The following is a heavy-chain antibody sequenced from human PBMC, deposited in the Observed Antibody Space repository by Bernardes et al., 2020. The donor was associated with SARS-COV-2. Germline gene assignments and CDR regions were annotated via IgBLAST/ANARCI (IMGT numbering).Heavy chain of an antibody. Sequence: ASVKVSCKASGYTFTSYDINWVRQATGQGLEWMGWMNPNSGNTGYAQKFQGRVTMTKNTSISTAYMELSSLRAEDTAVYYWARAITIFGVATSSLRNWGQGTLVTVSS. D-gene: IGHD3-3*01. CDR2: MNPNSGNT. CDR3: ARAITIFGVATSSLRN. V-gene: IGHV1-8*01. J-gene: IGHJ4*02. CDR1: GYTFTSYD.